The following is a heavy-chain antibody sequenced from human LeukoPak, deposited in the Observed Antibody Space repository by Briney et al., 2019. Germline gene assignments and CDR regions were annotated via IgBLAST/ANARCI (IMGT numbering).Heavy chain of an antibody. D-gene: IGHD6-19*01. Sequence: SETLSLTCTVSGGSTSNFYWSWIRQSLGKGLEWIGYIHYRGSTNYNPSLKSRVTISVATSKSQFSLKLSSVTAADTAIYYCARARDITVAGTWGDNWFDPWGQGTLVTVSS. V-gene: IGHV4-59*01. J-gene: IGHJ5*02. CDR3: ARARDITVAGTWGDNWFDP. CDR2: IHYRGST. CDR1: GGSTSNFY.